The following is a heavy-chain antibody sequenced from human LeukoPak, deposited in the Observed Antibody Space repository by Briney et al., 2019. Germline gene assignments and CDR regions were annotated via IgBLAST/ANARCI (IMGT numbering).Heavy chain of an antibody. V-gene: IGHV4-34*01. Sequence: PSETLSLTCAVYGGSFSGYYWSWIRQPPGKGLEWIGEINHSGSTSYNPSLKSRVTISVDTSKNQFSLKLSSVTAADTAVYYCAREEALGSGSFDYWGQGTLVTVSS. CDR3: AREEALGSGSFDY. D-gene: IGHD1-26*01. CDR1: GGSFSGYY. J-gene: IGHJ4*02. CDR2: INHSGST.